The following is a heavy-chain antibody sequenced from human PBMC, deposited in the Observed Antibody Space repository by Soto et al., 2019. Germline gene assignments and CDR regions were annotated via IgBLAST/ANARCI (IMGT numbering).Heavy chain of an antibody. D-gene: IGHD6-13*01. CDR2: IIPIFGTA. Sequence: QVQLVQSGAEVKKPGSSVKVSCKASGGTFSSYAISWVRQAPGQGLEWMGGIIPIFGTANYAQKFQGRVTITADEATSTADRERSSRRAEDTAVYYCARGRAAAGRRRHYYDHGMDGWGQGTTVTVSS. CDR3: ARGRAAAGRRRHYYDHGMDG. J-gene: IGHJ6*02. V-gene: IGHV1-69*01. CDR1: GGTFSSYA.